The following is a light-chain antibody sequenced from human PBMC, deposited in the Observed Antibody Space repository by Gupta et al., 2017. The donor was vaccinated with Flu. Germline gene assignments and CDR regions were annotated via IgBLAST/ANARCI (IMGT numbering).Light chain of an antibody. Sequence: QSVLTPPPSVSAAPGPRVTLSCTGSRSNIGAGYDVHWYQQLPGIAPKLLIYGDSNRPSGVPDRFSGSKSGTSASLAITGLQAEDEADYYCQSYDSSLSGYVVFGGGTKLIVL. CDR2: GDS. CDR3: QSYDSSLSGYVV. J-gene: IGLJ2*01. CDR1: RSNIGAGYD. V-gene: IGLV1-40*01.